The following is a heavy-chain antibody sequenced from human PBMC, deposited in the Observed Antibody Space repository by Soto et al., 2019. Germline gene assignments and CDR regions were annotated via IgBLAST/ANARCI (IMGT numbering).Heavy chain of an antibody. D-gene: IGHD2-15*01. CDR1: GFTFTTYW. CDR3: ARGTTHCSGGSCYYVYAFDI. J-gene: IGHJ3*02. CDR2: INSDGSTT. V-gene: IGHV3-74*01. Sequence: TGGSLRLSCAASGFTFTTYWMHWVRQAPGKGLVWVSRINSDGSTTSYADSVKGRFTISRDNAKNTLYLQMNSLRAEDTAVYYCARGTTHCSGGSCYYVYAFDIWGQGTMVTVSS.